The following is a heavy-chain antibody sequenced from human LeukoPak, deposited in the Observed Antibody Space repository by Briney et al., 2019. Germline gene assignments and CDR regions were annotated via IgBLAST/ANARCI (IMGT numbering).Heavy chain of an antibody. CDR2: INPSDGST. CDR3: AREDKHSSSGSYYPTY. CDR1: GYTLSSYY. V-gene: IGHV1-46*01. D-gene: IGHD1-26*01. Sequence: GASVKVSCKASGYTLSSYYMHWVRQAPGQGLEWMGIINPSDGSTSYPQKFQGRVTMTRDTSASTVHMELSSLRSDDTAVYFCAREDKHSSSGSYYPTYWGQGTLVTVSS. J-gene: IGHJ4*02.